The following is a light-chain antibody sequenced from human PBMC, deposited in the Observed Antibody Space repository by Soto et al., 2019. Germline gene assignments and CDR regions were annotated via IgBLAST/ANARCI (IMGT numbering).Light chain of an antibody. J-gene: IGKJ5*01. V-gene: IGKV1-13*02. Sequence: AIQVTQSPSSLSASVGDRVTITCRASQDIRGALAWYQQKPGKAPKLLIFDVSTLETGVPARFSGGGSGTEFTLTISSLQPEDFGTYFCQQFNSYPIIFGHGTRLEIK. CDR1: QDIRGA. CDR3: QQFNSYPII. CDR2: DVS.